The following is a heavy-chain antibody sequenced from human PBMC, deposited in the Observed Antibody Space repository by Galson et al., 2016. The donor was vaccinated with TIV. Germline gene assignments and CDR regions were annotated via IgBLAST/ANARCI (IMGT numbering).Heavy chain of an antibody. CDR1: GDIFRSYG. V-gene: IGHV1-69*05. J-gene: IGHJ6*03. CDR2: IIPLFGTV. Sequence: SVKVYCKASGDIFRSYGISWVRQAPGQGLEWMGAIIPLFGTVKYEQTFQGRLTITTDESTGTVYMELSSLTPEDTAIYYCARVPQIYDYYMDVWGKGTTVTVSS. CDR3: ARVPQIYDYYMDV.